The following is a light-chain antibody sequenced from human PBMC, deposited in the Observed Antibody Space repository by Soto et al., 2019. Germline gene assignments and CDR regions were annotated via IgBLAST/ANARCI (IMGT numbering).Light chain of an antibody. J-gene: IGKJ1*01. Sequence: DIQMTQSPSTLSASVGDRVTITCRASQSISGWLAWSQQKPGKAPKLLIYKASSLESGVPSRFSGSGSGTACTLTNSRPQPDDFATFYSQQHDNYGSWTFGLETPVEIK. CDR3: QQHDNYGSWT. V-gene: IGKV1-5*03. CDR1: QSISGW. CDR2: KAS.